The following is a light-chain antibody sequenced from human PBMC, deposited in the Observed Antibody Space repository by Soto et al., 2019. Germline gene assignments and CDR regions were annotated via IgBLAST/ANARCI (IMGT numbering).Light chain of an antibody. V-gene: IGKV1-5*01. J-gene: IGKJ4*01. CDR1: QSISNW. CDR3: QQYNTYPLT. Sequence: DIQMTQSPSTLSASVGDRVTITCRASQSISNWLAWYQQKPGKAPKPLIYDASSLESGVPSRFSGSGSGTEFTLTISRLQPDDFASYYCQQYNTYPLTFGGGTKVEIK. CDR2: DAS.